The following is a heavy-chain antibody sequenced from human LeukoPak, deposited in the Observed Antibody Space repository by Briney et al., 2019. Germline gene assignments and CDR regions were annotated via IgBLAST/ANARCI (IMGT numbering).Heavy chain of an antibody. CDR1: GGSISSYY. V-gene: IGHV4-59*01. Sequence: PSETLSLTCTVSGGSISSYYWSWIRQPPGKGLEWIGCIYFSGSTNYNPSLKSRVTISVDTSKNHFSLKLSSVTAADTAMYYCARALTGTTCAFEMWGQGTMVTVSS. CDR2: IYFSGST. CDR3: ARALTGTTCAFEM. D-gene: IGHD1-7*01. J-gene: IGHJ3*02.